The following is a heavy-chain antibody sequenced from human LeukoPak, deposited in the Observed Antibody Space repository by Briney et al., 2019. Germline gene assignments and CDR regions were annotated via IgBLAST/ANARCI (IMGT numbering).Heavy chain of an antibody. Sequence: SQTLSLTCTVSGGSISSGSYYWSWIRQPAGKGLEWIGRIYTSGSTNYNPSLKSQVTLSVDTSKNQFSLKLSSVTAADTAVYYCAKENYYDSSGYLFDYWGQGTLVTVSS. J-gene: IGHJ4*02. CDR2: IYTSGST. CDR3: AKENYYDSSGYLFDY. D-gene: IGHD3-22*01. CDR1: GGSISSGSYY. V-gene: IGHV4-61*02.